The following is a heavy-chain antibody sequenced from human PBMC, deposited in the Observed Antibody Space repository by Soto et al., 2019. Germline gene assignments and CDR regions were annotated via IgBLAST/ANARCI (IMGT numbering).Heavy chain of an antibody. CDR3: ARGSALGTFGLDV. D-gene: IGHD1-26*01. Sequence: PSETLSLTCAVSGGSIRNNDWWSWVRQPPGQGLEWIGEIHHTGNNKYNPSLRSRVSMSVDTSKKHVSLQVNSVTGADTAVYYCARGSALGTFGLDVWVQGTTVTVSS. CDR1: GGSIRNNDW. J-gene: IGHJ6*02. CDR2: IHHTGNN. V-gene: IGHV4-4*02.